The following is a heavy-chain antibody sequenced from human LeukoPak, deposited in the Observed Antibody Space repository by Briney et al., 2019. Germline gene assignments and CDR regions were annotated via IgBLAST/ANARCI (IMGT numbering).Heavy chain of an antibody. CDR3: ARFARYDFWSGTRASWYFDL. J-gene: IGHJ2*01. D-gene: IGHD3-3*01. V-gene: IGHV4-39*07. CDR1: GGSISSSSYY. Sequence: SETLSLTCTVSGGSISSSSYYWGWIRQPPGKGLEWIGSIYYSGSTYYNPSLKSRVTISVDTSKNQFSLKLSSVTAADTAVYYCARFARYDFWSGTRASWYFDLWGRGTLVTVSS. CDR2: IYYSGST.